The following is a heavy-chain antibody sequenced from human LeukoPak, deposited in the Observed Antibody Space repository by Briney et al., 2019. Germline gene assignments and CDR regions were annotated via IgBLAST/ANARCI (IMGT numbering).Heavy chain of an antibody. CDR1: GFTFRNYA. J-gene: IGHJ4*02. D-gene: IGHD3-3*01. CDR3: AKELRFLEWSLDGGTFDY. CDR2: ISGSGGST. Sequence: PAGGSLRLSCVASGFTFRNYAMSWVRQAPGKGLEWVSAISGSGGSTYYADSVKGRFTISRDNSKNTLYLQMNSLRAEDTAVYYCAKELRFLEWSLDGGTFDYWGQGTLVTVSS. V-gene: IGHV3-23*01.